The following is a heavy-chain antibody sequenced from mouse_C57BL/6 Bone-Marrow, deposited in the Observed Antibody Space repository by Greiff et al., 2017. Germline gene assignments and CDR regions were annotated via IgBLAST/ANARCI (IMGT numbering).Heavy chain of an antibody. Sequence: QVQLQQPGAELVKPGASVKLSCKASGYTFTSYWMHWVKQRPGQGLEWIGMIHPNSGSTNYNEKFKSKATLTVDKSSSTAYMQLSSLTSEDSADYYCARSGLRYPAWFAYWGQGTLVTVSA. CDR2: IHPNSGST. D-gene: IGHD1-1*01. CDR3: ARSGLRYPAWFAY. V-gene: IGHV1-64*01. J-gene: IGHJ3*01. CDR1: GYTFTSYW.